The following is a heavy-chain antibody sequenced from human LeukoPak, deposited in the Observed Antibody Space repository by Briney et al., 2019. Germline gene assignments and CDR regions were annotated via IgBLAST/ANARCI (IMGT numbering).Heavy chain of an antibody. CDR2: ISSSSSYI. J-gene: IGHJ4*02. D-gene: IGHD2-15*01. CDR3: ARQVVAATRRTQDY. Sequence: RGSLRLSCAASGFTFSSYSMNWVRQAPGKGLEWVSSISSSSSYIYYADSVKGRFTISRDNAKNSLYLQMNSLRAEDTAVYYCARQVVAATRRTQDYWGQGTLVTVSS. V-gene: IGHV3-21*01. CDR1: GFTFSSYS.